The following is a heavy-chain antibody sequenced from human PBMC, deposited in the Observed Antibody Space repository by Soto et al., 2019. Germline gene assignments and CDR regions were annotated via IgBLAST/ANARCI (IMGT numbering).Heavy chain of an antibody. CDR1: EYSFASYW. V-gene: IGHV5-51*01. J-gene: IGHJ6*02. CDR2: IYPGDSDT. CDR3: ARDFVVVVAATPNYYYYYGMDV. D-gene: IGHD2-15*01. Sequence: CQGSEYSFASYWIGWVRQMPLKDLEWLGIIYPGDSDTRYSPSFQGQVTISADKSLRTAYLQWTSLKASDTALYYCARDFVVVVAATPNYYYYYGMDVWGQGITVPVS.